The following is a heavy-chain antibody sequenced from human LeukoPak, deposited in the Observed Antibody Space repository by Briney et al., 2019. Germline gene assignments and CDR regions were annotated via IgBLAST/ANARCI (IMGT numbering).Heavy chain of an antibody. Sequence: SETLSLTCAVYGGSFSGYYWSWIRQPPGKGLEWIREINHSGSTNYNPSLKSRVTISVDTSKNQFSLKLSSVTAADTAVYYCARQGRDYGMDVWGQGTTVTVSS. J-gene: IGHJ6*02. CDR2: INHSGST. CDR1: GGSFSGYY. V-gene: IGHV4-34*01. CDR3: ARQGRDYGMDV.